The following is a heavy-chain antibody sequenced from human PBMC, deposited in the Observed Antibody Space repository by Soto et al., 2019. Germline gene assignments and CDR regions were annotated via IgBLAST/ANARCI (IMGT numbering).Heavy chain of an antibody. Sequence: PGESLKISCKGSGYSFTSYWIGWVRQMPGKGLEWMGIIYPGDSDTRYSPSFQGQVTISADKSISTAYLQWSSLKASGTAMYYCARYFDTMVRGVIPAPDYWGQGTLVTVS. V-gene: IGHV5-51*01. CDR1: GYSFTSYW. CDR3: ARYFDTMVRGVIPAPDY. J-gene: IGHJ4*02. D-gene: IGHD3-10*01. CDR2: IYPGDSDT.